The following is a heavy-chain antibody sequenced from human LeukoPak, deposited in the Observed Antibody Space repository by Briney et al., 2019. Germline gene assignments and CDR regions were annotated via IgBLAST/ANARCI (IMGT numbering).Heavy chain of an antibody. Sequence: PSETLSLTCSVSGDSMISYYWSWIRQPPGEGLEWIGYIYYSGITKYNPSLKSRVTISVDTSKNQFSLKLSSVTAADTAVYYCASGGFLEWLPNYWGQGTLVTVSS. V-gene: IGHV4-59*08. CDR2: IYYSGIT. D-gene: IGHD3-3*01. CDR1: GDSMISYY. J-gene: IGHJ4*02. CDR3: ASGGFLEWLPNY.